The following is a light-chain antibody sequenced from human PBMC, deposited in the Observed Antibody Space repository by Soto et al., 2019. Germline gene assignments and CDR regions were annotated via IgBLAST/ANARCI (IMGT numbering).Light chain of an antibody. CDR1: SSDVGSYNR. J-gene: IGLJ1*01. CDR3: SSYTSASTYV. CDR2: EVS. V-gene: IGLV2-18*02. Sequence: QSVLTQPPSVSGSPGQSVTISCTGTSSDVGSYNRVSWYQQPPGKAPKLMIYEVSDRPSGISYRFSGSKSGNTASLTISGLQAEDEADYYCSSYTSASTYVFGTGTKVT.